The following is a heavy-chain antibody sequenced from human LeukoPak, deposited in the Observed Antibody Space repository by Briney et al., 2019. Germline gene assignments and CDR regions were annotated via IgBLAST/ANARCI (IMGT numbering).Heavy chain of an antibody. V-gene: IGHV3-30*04. CDR2: ISYDGSNK. J-gene: IGHJ4*02. D-gene: IGHD6-13*01. CDR1: GFTFSSYA. CDR3: ARKASSSWIFDY. Sequence: GGSLRLSCAASGFTFSSYAMHWVRQAPGKGLEWVAVISYDGSNKYYADSVKGRFTISRDNSKNTLYLQMNSLRAEDTAVYYCARKASSSWIFDYWGQGTLVTVSS.